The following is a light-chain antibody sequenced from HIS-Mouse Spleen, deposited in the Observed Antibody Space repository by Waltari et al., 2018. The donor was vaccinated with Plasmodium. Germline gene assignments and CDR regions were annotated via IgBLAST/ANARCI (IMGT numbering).Light chain of an antibody. Sequence: SPATLSVSPGESATLSCRASQSVSSNLAWYQQKPGQAPRLLIYGASTRATGIPARFSGSGSGTEFTLTISSMQSEDFAVYYCQQYNNWPPPFGGGTKVEIK. J-gene: IGKJ4*01. CDR3: QQYNNWPPP. CDR2: GAS. V-gene: IGKV3-15*01. CDR1: QSVSSN.